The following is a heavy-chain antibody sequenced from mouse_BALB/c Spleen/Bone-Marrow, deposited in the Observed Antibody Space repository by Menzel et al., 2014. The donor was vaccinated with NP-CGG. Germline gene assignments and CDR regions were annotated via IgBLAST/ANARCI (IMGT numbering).Heavy chain of an antibody. CDR3: ARSRRAMDH. CDR1: GYTFTSYY. J-gene: IGHJ4*01. Sequence: QVQLQQSGAELVKPGASVKLSCKASGYTFTSYYMCWVKQRPGQGLEWIGEINPSNGGTNFNEKFKSKATLPVDKSSSTACMSLNNLTSEDSAVYYCARSRRAMDHWGQGTSVTVSS. V-gene: IGHV1S81*02. D-gene: IGHD2-12*01. CDR2: INPSNGGT.